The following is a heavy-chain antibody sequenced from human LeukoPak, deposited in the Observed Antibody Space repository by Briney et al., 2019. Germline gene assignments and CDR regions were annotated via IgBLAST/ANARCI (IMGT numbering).Heavy chain of an antibody. CDR3: ARSSSVTIPGYYFDY. CDR1: DYTFTSYG. J-gene: IGHJ4*02. D-gene: IGHD2-21*01. CDR2: ISAYNGNT. Sequence: GASVKVSCKASDYTFTSYGISWVRQAPGQGLEWMGWISAYNGNTNYAQKLQGRVTMTTDTSTSTAYMELRSLRSDDTAVYCARSSSVTIPGYYFDYWGQGTLVTVSS. V-gene: IGHV1-18*01.